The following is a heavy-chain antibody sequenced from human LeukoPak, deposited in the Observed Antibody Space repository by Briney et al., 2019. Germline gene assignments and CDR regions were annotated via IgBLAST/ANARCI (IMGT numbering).Heavy chain of an antibody. D-gene: IGHD5-12*01. CDR1: GFSIRGYW. J-gene: IGHJ4*02. V-gene: IGHV3-74*01. CDR3: VRDGDAYDFDL. CDR2: IKSDGSWT. Sequence: GSLRPSCAASGFSIRGYWMHWVRQAPGKGLMWVSRIKSDGSWTNYADSVRGRFTISRDNAKNTLFLQMVGLRAEDTAIYYCVRDGDAYDFDLWGQGILVTVSS.